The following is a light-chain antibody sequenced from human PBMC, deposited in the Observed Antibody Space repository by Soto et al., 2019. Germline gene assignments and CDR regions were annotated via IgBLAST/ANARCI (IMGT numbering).Light chain of an antibody. CDR2: GVT. V-gene: IGLV2-14*01. Sequence: QSVLTQPASVSGSPGQSITITCTGTSSDIGGYDYVSWYQHHPGKAPKVIIYGVTNRPSGVSHRFSGSKSANTASLTISGLQAEDEADYYCTSYTSSSTHVFGTG. CDR1: SSDIGGYDY. J-gene: IGLJ1*01. CDR3: TSYTSSSTHV.